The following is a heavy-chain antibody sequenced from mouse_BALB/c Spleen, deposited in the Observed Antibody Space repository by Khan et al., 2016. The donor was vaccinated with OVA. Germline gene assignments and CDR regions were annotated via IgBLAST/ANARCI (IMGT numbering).Heavy chain of an antibody. V-gene: IGHV3-5*02. Sequence: EVQLQESGPGLVKPSQTVSLTCTVTGISITSGNYRWSWIRQFPGNKLEWIGNIYYSGTVTYNPSLTSRTTITRDTSKNQFFLEMNSLTAEDTATYYGARDYGSLYWFFDVWGAGTMVTVSS. CDR1: GISITSGNYR. J-gene: IGHJ1*01. CDR2: IYYSGTV. D-gene: IGHD1-1*01. CDR3: ARDYGSLYWFFDV.